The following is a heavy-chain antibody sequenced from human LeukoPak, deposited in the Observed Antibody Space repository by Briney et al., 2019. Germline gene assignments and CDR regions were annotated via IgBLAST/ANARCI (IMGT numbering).Heavy chain of an antibody. Sequence: GSGPTLVNPTQTLTLTCTFSGFSLSTSGVGVGWIRQPPGKALEWLALIYWDDDKRYSPSLKSRLTITKDTSKNQVVLTMTNMDPVDTATYYCARVGGSEGELSFCFDYWGQGTLVTVSS. CDR3: ARVGGSEGELSFCFDY. J-gene: IGHJ4*02. CDR2: IYWDDDK. D-gene: IGHD3-16*02. V-gene: IGHV2-5*02. CDR1: GFSLSTSGVG.